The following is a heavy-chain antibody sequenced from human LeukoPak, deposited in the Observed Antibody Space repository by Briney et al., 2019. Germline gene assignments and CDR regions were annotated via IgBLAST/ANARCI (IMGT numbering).Heavy chain of an antibody. D-gene: IGHD6-13*01. Sequence: GGSLRLSCTASGLTFSSYNMNWVRQAPGKGPEWVAYITANNTTKYYADSVKGRFTISRDNAKKSLFLQMNSLRAEDTAGYYCAAASAFSSSWRSWGQGTVVTVSS. J-gene: IGHJ5*02. CDR2: ITANNTTK. V-gene: IGHV3-48*01. CDR3: AAASAFSSSWRS. CDR1: GLTFSSYN.